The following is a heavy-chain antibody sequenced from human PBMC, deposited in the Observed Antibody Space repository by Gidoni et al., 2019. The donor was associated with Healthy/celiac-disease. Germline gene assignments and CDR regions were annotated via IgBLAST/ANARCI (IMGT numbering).Heavy chain of an antibody. Sequence: QVQLVQSGAEVKKPGASVKVSCKASGYTFTSYDINWVRQATGQGLEWMGLMNTNSGNTGYAQKFQGRVTMTRNTSISTAYMELSSLRSEDTAVYYCARCPPGFWSGQWDFYYYYMDVWGKGTTVTVSS. D-gene: IGHD3-3*01. J-gene: IGHJ6*03. CDR2: MNTNSGNT. V-gene: IGHV1-8*01. CDR3: ARCPPGFWSGQWDFYYYYMDV. CDR1: GYTFTSYD.